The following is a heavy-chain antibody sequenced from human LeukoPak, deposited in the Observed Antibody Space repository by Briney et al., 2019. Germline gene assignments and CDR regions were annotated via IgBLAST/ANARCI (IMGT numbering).Heavy chain of an antibody. Sequence: GGSLRLSCAASRFTFSSYAMSWVRQAPGQGLEWVSAISGSGGSTYYADSVKGRFTISRDNSKNTLYLQMNSLRAEDTAVYYCVRGTMIVVVINPPFDYWGQGTLVTVSS. J-gene: IGHJ4*02. CDR1: RFTFSSYA. V-gene: IGHV3-23*01. CDR2: ISGSGGST. CDR3: VRGTMIVVVINPPFDY. D-gene: IGHD3-22*01.